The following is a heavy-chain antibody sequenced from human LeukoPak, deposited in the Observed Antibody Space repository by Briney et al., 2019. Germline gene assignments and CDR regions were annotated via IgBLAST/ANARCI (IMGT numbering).Heavy chain of an antibody. J-gene: IGHJ3*01. CDR3: ARDPGEGGNAFDL. D-gene: IGHD3-16*01. CDR1: EYSFTGYF. CDR2: INPNSGDT. V-gene: IGHV1-2*02. Sequence: GASVKVSCKASEYSFTGYFIHWVRQAPGQGLEWMGWINPNSGDTNYAQRFQGGVTMTRDTSISTAYLELSRLRSDDTALYYCARDPGEGGNAFDLWGQGTMVTISS.